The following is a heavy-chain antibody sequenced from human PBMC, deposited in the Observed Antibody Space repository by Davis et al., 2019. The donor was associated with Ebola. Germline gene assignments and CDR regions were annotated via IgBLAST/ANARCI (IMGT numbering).Heavy chain of an antibody. D-gene: IGHD6-13*01. Sequence: PSETLSLTCTASGGSISSYYWSWIRQPPGKGLEWIGYIYYSGSTNYNPSLKSRVTISVDTSKNQFSLKLSSVTAADTAVYYCARGTGSSWYGAFDIWGQGTMVTVSS. CDR1: GGSISSYY. CDR2: IYYSGST. CDR3: ARGTGSSWYGAFDI. V-gene: IGHV4-59*01. J-gene: IGHJ3*02.